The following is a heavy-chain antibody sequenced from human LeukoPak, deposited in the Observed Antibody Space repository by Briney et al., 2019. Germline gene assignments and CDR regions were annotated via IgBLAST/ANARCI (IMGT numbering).Heavy chain of an antibody. CDR2: IIPIFGTA. J-gene: IGHJ4*02. V-gene: IGHV1-69*13. CDR1: GGTFTIYA. D-gene: IGHD4-17*01. Sequence: SVKVSCTASGGTFTIYAISWVRQAPGQGLEWMGGIIPIFGTANYAQKFQGRVTITADESTSTAYMELSSLRSEDTAVYYCARAAVSLTVTAPFDYWGQGTLVTVSS. CDR3: ARAAVSLTVTAPFDY.